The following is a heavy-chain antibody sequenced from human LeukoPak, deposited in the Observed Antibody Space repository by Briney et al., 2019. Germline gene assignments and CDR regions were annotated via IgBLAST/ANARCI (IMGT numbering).Heavy chain of an antibody. CDR2: IHEGRRA. CDR3: ARSQSLWAAPSFDL. D-gene: IGHD7-27*01. J-gene: IGHJ3*01. Sequence: SENLSLTCTVFSGSLSGYSWSWIRQSPGTGLEWIGEIHEGRRADYNPSLKSRVTISRDTSKNQFSLTLSSVTAADTAAYYCARSQSLWAAPSFDLWGQGTMVTVS. CDR1: SGSLSGYS. V-gene: IGHV4-34*01.